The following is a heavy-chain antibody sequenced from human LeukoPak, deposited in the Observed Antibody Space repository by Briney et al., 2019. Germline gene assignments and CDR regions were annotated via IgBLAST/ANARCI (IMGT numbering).Heavy chain of an antibody. CDR1: GFRFSRYW. V-gene: IGHV3-7*01. CDR3: ARHLSGVTGYTYGRGIDY. D-gene: IGHD5-18*01. CDR2: INQGESMI. J-gene: IGHJ4*02. Sequence: GESLRLSCAASGFRFSRYWMSWVRKAPGKWLEWVASINQGESMIWYVDSVKGRFTISRDNAKKSLYLQMNSLRDEETAVYYCARHLSGVTGYTYGRGIDYWGQGTLVTVSS.